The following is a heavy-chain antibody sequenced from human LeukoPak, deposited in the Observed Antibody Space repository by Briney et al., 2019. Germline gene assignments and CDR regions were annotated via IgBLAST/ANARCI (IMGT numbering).Heavy chain of an antibody. J-gene: IGHJ6*03. Sequence: SETLSLTCTVSGGSISSYYWSWIRQPPGKGLEWIGYIYYGGSTNYNPSLKSRVTISVDTSKNQFSLKLSSVTAADTAVYYCARDIIRYYDSSGYYYYYMDVWGKGTTVTVSS. D-gene: IGHD3-22*01. CDR2: IYYGGST. V-gene: IGHV4-59*01. CDR3: ARDIIRYYDSSGYYYYYMDV. CDR1: GGSISSYY.